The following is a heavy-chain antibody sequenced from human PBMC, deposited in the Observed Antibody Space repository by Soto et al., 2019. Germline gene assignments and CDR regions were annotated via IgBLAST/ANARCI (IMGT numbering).Heavy chain of an antibody. CDR3: AREYTAWPLAYGLDV. J-gene: IGHJ6*02. D-gene: IGHD2-2*02. CDR2: ISSRGDI. Sequence: PGGSLRLSCVGSGFTFSTCSINWVRQAPGKGLEWVSSISSRGDIYYADSVKGRFTISRDNAKNSVSLQMNSLRAEDTAVYYCAREYTAWPLAYGLDVWGQGTTVTVSS. V-gene: IGHV3-21*01. CDR1: GFTFSTCS.